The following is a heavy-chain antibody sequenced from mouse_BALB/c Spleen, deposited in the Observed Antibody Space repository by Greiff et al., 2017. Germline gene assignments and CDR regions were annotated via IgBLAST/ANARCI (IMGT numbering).Heavy chain of an antibody. CDR2: ISDGGSYT. CDR3: ARDRVLTGTGYFDY. CDR1: GFTFSDYY. D-gene: IGHD4-1*01. V-gene: IGHV5-4*02. J-gene: IGHJ2*01. Sequence: DVMLVESGGGLVKPGGSLKLSCAASGFTFSDYYMYWVRQTPEKRLEWVATISDGGSYTYYPDSVKGRFTISRDNAKNNLYLQMSSLKSEDTAMYYCARDRVLTGTGYFDYWGQGTTLTVSS.